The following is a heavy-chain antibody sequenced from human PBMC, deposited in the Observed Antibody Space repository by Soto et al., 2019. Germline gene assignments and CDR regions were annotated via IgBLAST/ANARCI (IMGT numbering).Heavy chain of an antibody. CDR3: AKDLTTGVVVVAATGAFDI. Sequence: PGGSLRLSCAASGFTFSSYAMSWVRQAPGKGLEWVSAISGSGGSTYYAYSVKGRFTISRDNSKITLYLQMNSLRAEDTAVYYCAKDLTTGVVVVAATGAFDIWCQGTMVTVSS. V-gene: IGHV3-23*01. CDR1: GFTFSSYA. CDR2: ISGSGGST. J-gene: IGHJ3*02. D-gene: IGHD2-15*01.